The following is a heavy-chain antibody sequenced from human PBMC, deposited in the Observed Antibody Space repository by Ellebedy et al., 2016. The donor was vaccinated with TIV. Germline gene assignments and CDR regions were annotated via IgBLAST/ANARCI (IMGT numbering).Heavy chain of an antibody. CDR2: INHDGRVQ. D-gene: IGHD2/OR15-2a*01. CDR1: GYTFSDYW. J-gene: IGHJ4*02. CDR3: EGPAAIGTKTFNI. V-gene: IGHV3-7*01. Sequence: PGGSLRLSCAASGYTFSDYWMIWVRQAPGKGLECVANINHDGRVQAYVDSVKGRFAISRDNAKNSLYLQMNSLRAEETAVYFCEGPAAIGTKTFNIWGQGTLVTVSS.